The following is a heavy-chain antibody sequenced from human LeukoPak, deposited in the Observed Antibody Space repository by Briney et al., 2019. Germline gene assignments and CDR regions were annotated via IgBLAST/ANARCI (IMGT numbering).Heavy chain of an antibody. CDR3: ARLVRLVTHRPTRFDY. CDR2: GST. Sequence: GSTSYAQKFLGRVTMTRDTSTSTVYMELSTLRSEDTAVYYCARLVRLVTHRPTRFDYWGQGTLVTVSS. V-gene: IGHV1-46*01. J-gene: IGHJ4*02. D-gene: IGHD4-23*01.